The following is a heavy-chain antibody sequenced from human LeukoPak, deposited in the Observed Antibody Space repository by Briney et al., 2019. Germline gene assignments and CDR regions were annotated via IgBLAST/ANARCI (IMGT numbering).Heavy chain of an antibody. CDR3: AKDGGGGGLRYFDCPDY. V-gene: IGHV3-30*02. CDR1: GFTFSSYG. Sequence: GGSLRLSCAASGFTFSSYGMHWVRQAPGKGLEWVAFIRYDGSNKYYADSVKGRFTISRDNSKNTMYLQMNSLRDEDTAVYYCAKDGGGGGLRYFDCPDYWGQGTLVTVSS. D-gene: IGHD3-9*01. J-gene: IGHJ4*02. CDR2: IRYDGSNK.